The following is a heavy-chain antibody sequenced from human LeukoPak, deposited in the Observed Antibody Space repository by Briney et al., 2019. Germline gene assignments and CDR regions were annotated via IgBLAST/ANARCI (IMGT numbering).Heavy chain of an antibody. J-gene: IGHJ4*02. D-gene: IGHD5-18*01. CDR1: GYTFTSYA. V-gene: IGHV1-3*03. CDR2: INTNNGNT. Sequence: ASVKVSCKASGYTFTSYAIHWVRQAPGQGLEWMGWINTNNGNTKYSQEFQGRVTITRDTSASTGYMELSSLRSEDMAVYYCARDPGYSYGRYFDYWGQGTLVTVSS. CDR3: ARDPGYSYGRYFDY.